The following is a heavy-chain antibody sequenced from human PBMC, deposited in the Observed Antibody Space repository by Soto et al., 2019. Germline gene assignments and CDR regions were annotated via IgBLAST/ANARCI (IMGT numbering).Heavy chain of an antibody. J-gene: IGHJ4*02. D-gene: IGHD3-22*01. CDR2: ISGSGGST. Sequence: PGGSLRLSCAASGFTFSSYAMSWVRQAPGKGLEWVSAISGSGGSTYYADSVKGRFTISRDNSKNTLYQQMNRLGAEDTAVYHCANKPLYCDSSGFSTGYFDSWGQGTQVSVSS. CDR1: GFTFSSYA. V-gene: IGHV3-23*01. CDR3: ANKPLYCDSSGFSTGYFDS.